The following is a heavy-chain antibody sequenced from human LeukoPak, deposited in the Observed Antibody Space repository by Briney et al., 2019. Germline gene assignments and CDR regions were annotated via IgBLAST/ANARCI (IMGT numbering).Heavy chain of an antibody. V-gene: IGHV3-23*01. CDR1: GFTFSSYA. Sequence: PGGSLRLSCAASGFTFSSYAMNWVRQAPGKGLEWVSSISGSGANTYYADSVKGRFTISRDNSKNTLYLQMNSLRAEDTAVYYCAKAEIRWSYSSGYYYNYFDPWGQGTLVTVSS. CDR3: AKAEIRWSYSSGYYYNYFDP. CDR2: ISGSGANT. J-gene: IGHJ5*02. D-gene: IGHD3-22*01.